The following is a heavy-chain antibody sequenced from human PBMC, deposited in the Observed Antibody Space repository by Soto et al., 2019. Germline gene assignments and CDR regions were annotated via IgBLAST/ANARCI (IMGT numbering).Heavy chain of an antibody. CDR3: VREDCEKSGICYPDAFEF. V-gene: IGHV3-21*06. Sequence: LRLSCAASGFTFSSFGMSWVRQAPGKGLEWVSSITLNSEYILSSDSVKGRFILSRDNAKNLLFLQMNSLRAEDTAVYYCVREDCEKSGICYPDAFEFWGHGTMGTVSS. CDR2: ITLNSEYI. J-gene: IGHJ3*01. CDR1: GFTFSSFG. D-gene: IGHD3-3*01.